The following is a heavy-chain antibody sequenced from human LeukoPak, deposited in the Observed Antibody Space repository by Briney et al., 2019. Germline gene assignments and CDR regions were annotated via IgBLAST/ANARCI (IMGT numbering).Heavy chain of an antibody. D-gene: IGHD6-19*01. J-gene: IGHJ4*02. CDR1: GGSISSYY. V-gene: IGHV4-59*01. CDR2: IYYSGST. CDR3: ARAHSSGWYLSYFDY. Sequence: SETLSLTCTVSGGSISSYYWSWIRQPPGKGLEWIGYIYYSGSTNYNPSLKSRVTISVDTSKNQFSLKLSSVTAADTAVYYCARAHSSGWYLSYFDYWGQGTLVTVSS.